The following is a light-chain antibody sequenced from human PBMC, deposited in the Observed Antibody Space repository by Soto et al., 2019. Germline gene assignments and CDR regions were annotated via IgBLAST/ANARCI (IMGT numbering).Light chain of an antibody. V-gene: IGKV3-11*01. CDR2: DAS. CDR3: QQRSNWLSIT. CDR1: QSVSSY. J-gene: IGKJ5*01. Sequence: EIMLTQSPATLSLSPGERATLSCRASQSVSSYLAWYQQKPGQAPRLLIYDASNRATGIPARFSGSGSGTDFTLTISSLEPEDFAVYYCQQRSNWLSITFGQGTLLEIK.